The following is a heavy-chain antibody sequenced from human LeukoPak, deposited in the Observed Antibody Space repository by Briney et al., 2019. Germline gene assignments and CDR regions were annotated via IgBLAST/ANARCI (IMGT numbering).Heavy chain of an antibody. V-gene: IGHV4-39*07. D-gene: IGHD3-9*01. J-gene: IGHJ4*02. CDR1: GGSISSSSYY. Sequence: SETLSLTCTVSGGSISSSSYYWGWIRQPPGKGLEWIGSIYYSGSTYYNPSLKSRVTISVDTSKNQFSLKLSSVTAADTAVYYCARITDYDILTGYYMDWGQGTLVTVSS. CDR3: ARITDYDILTGYYMD. CDR2: IYYSGST.